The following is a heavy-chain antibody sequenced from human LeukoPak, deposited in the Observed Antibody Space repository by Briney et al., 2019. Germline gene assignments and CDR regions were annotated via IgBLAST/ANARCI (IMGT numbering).Heavy chain of an antibody. V-gene: IGHV2-5*02. J-gene: IGHJ5*02. CDR3: AHSTMVRAHAGHWFDP. Sequence: ESGPTLVKPTRTLTLTCTFSGFSLSTSGVGVGWIRQPPGKALEWLALIYWDDDKRYSPSLKSRLTITKDTSKNQVVLTMTNMDPVDTATYYCAHSTMVRAHAGHWFDPWGQGTLVTVSS. D-gene: IGHD3-10*01. CDR2: IYWDDDK. CDR1: GFSLSTSGVG.